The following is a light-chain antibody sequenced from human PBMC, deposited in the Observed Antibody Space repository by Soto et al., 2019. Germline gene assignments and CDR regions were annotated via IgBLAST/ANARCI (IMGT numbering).Light chain of an antibody. CDR3: QAWDSSTHYV. CDR1: KLGDKY. V-gene: IGLV3-1*01. J-gene: IGLJ1*01. Sequence: VLTQPPSVSVSPGQTASITCSGDKLGDKYACWYQQKPGQSPVLVIYQDSKRPSGIPERFSGSNSGNTATLTISGTQAMDEADYYCQAWDSSTHYVFGTGTKLTVL. CDR2: QDS.